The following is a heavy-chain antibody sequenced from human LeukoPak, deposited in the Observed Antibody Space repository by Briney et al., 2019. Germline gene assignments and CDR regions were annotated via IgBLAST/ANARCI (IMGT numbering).Heavy chain of an antibody. CDR1: GFTFSSYE. Sequence: GGSLRLSCAASGFTFSSYEMNWVRQAPGKGLEWVSYISSSGSTIYYADSVKGRFTISRDNAKNSLYLQVNSLRVEDTAIYYCARGYCSGGSCYSGDYWGQGTLVTVSS. CDR2: ISSSGSTI. D-gene: IGHD2-15*01. CDR3: ARGYCSGGSCYSGDY. V-gene: IGHV3-48*03. J-gene: IGHJ4*02.